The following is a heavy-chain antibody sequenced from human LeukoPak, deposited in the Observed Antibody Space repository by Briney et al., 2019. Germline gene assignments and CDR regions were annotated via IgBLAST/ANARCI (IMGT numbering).Heavy chain of an antibody. D-gene: IGHD1-26*01. CDR1: GFTFSSYG. Sequence: PGGSLRLSCAASGFTFSSYGMSWVRQAPGKGLEYVSAISSNGGSTYYANSVKGRFTISRDNSKNTLYLQMGSLRAEDMAVYYCAREINSGSYDYWGQGTLVTVSS. J-gene: IGHJ4*02. V-gene: IGHV3-64*01. CDR3: AREINSGSYDY. CDR2: ISSNGGST.